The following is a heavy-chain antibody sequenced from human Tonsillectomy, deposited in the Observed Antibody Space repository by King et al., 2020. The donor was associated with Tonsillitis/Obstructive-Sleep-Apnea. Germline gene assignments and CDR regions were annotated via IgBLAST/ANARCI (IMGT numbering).Heavy chain of an antibody. D-gene: IGHD2-15*01. V-gene: IGHV3-43*01. CDR3: AKDMVRGYCSGGSCYTYFDY. J-gene: IGHJ4*02. Sequence: VQLVESGGVVVQPGGSLRLPCAASGFTFDEYTMHLGRQAPGQGLEGVSLISWDGGSTCYADSVKGLFTISRDNSTNSLYLQMNSLRTEDTALYYCAKDMVRGYCSGGSCYTYFDYWGQGTLVTVSS. CDR2: ISWDGGST. CDR1: GFTFDEYT.